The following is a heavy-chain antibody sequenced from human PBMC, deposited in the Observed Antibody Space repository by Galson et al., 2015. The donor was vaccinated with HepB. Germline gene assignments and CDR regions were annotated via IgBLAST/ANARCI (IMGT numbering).Heavy chain of an antibody. CDR2: ISRSGTTI. J-gene: IGHJ6*02. CDR1: GFTFSSYS. Sequence: SLRLSCAASGFTFSSYSMNWVRQAPGKGLEWVSYISRSGTTIYYADSVKGRFIISRDNGKKSLYLQMNSLRDEDTAVYYCARDDYGDYGASYYGMDVWGQGTTVTVSS. V-gene: IGHV3-48*02. D-gene: IGHD4-17*01. CDR3: ARDDYGDYGASYYGMDV.